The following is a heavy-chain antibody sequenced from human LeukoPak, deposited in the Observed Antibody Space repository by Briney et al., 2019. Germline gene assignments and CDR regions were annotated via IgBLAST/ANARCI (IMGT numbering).Heavy chain of an antibody. CDR3: ERAPVAGVVDWYFDL. CDR1: GFTFRSYE. J-gene: IGHJ2*01. CDR2: ISSSGNTI. D-gene: IGHD6-19*01. V-gene: IGHV3-48*03. Sequence: PGGSLRLSCAASGFTFRSYEMNWVRQAPGKGLEWVSYISSSGNTIYYADSMKGRFTISRDNAKNSLYLQMNSLRAEDTADCAAERAPVAGVVDWYFDLWGRGTLVTVSS.